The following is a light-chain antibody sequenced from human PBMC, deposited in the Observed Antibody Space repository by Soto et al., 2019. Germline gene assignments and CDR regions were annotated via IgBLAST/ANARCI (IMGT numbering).Light chain of an antibody. CDR1: QSINAW. CDR2: AAS. Sequence: IQMTQSPSTLSASVGDRVTLTCRASQSINAWLAWYQQKPGKAPKLLIYAASTLESGVPSRFSATVSGTEFSLTITSLQPEDFATYYCQQLFDSPITFGQGTRLEIK. CDR3: QQLFDSPIT. J-gene: IGKJ5*01. V-gene: IGKV1-5*01.